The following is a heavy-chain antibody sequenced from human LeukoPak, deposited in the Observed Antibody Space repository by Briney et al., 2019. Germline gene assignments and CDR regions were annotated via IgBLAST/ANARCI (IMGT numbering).Heavy chain of an antibody. Sequence: ASVKVSCKASGYTFSNYGISWVRQAPGQGLEWMGWISAYNGNTNYAQKLQGRVTMTTDTSTSTAYMELRSLRSDDTAVYYCARVGPSDWSYYFDYWGQGTLVTVSS. CDR1: GYTFSNYG. CDR2: ISAYNGNT. CDR3: ARVGPSDWSYYFDY. V-gene: IGHV1-18*01. D-gene: IGHD3-9*01. J-gene: IGHJ4*02.